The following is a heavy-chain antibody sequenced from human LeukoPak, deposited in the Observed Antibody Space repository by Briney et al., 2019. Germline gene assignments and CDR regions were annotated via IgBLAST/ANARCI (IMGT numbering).Heavy chain of an antibody. V-gene: IGHV4-34*01. CDR3: ARAPRVVVPAAIGAFDI. Sequence: SETLSLXCAVYGGSFSGYYWSWNRQPPGKGLEWIGDINHSGSTNYNPSLRSRVTISVDTSKNQFSLKLSSVTAADTAVYYCARAPRVVVPAAIGAFDIWGQGTMVTVSS. CDR1: GGSFSGYY. CDR2: INHSGST. D-gene: IGHD2-2*01. J-gene: IGHJ3*02.